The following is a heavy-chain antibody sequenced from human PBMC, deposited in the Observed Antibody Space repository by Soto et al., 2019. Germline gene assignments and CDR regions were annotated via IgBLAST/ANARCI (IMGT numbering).Heavy chain of an antibody. J-gene: IGHJ4*02. V-gene: IGHV1-18*04. CDR1: GYTFTSYG. D-gene: IGHD3-9*01. CDR2: ISAYNGNT. CDR3: ARGGFTYYDILTGYLTFDY. Sequence: ASVKVSCKASGYTFTSYGISWVRQAPGQGLEWMGWISAYNGNTNYAQKLQGRVTMTTDTSTSTAYMELRSLRSDDTAVYYCARGGFTYYDILTGYLTFDYWGQGTLVTVSS.